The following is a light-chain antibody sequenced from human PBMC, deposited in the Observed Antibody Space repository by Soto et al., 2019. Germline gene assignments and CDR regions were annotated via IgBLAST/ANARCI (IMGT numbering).Light chain of an antibody. CDR3: VLYMGSGISV. Sequence: QTVVTQEPSFSVSPGGTVTLTCGLSSGSVSTSNYPSWHQQTPGQAPRTLIYSTTTRSSGVPDRFSGSILGNRAALTITGAQADDDSDYYCVLYMGSGISVFGGGTQLTVL. J-gene: IGLJ2*01. CDR2: STT. V-gene: IGLV8-61*01. CDR1: SGSVSTSNY.